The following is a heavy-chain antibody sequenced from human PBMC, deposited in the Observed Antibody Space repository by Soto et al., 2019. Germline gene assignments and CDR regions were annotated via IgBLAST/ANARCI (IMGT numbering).Heavy chain of an antibody. CDR2: ISSNGGST. D-gene: IGHD3-3*01. CDR3: VKGDNYYDFWSGYRGPDAFDI. V-gene: IGHV3-64D*06. J-gene: IGHJ3*02. Sequence: QPGGSLRLSCSASGFTFSSYAMHWVRQAPGKGLEYVSAISSNGGSTYSSDSVDGRLTISRDNSKNTLYLQMSSLRAEDTAVYYCVKGDNYYDFWSGYRGPDAFDIWGQGTMVTVSS. CDR1: GFTFSSYA.